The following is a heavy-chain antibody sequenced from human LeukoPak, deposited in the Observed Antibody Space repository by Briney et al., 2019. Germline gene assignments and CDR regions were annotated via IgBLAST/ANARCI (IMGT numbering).Heavy chain of an antibody. D-gene: IGHD6-13*01. J-gene: IGHJ4*02. CDR3: ARVSAAAGSYYFDY. Sequence: PGGSLRLSCAASGFTFSDYYITWVRQAPGKGLEWVSYISNSGSVLYYADSVKGRFTISRDSAKNSLYLQMNSLRAEDTAVYYCARVSAAAGSYYFDYWGQGTLVTVSS. CDR1: GFTFSDYY. V-gene: IGHV3-11*01. CDR2: ISNSGSVL.